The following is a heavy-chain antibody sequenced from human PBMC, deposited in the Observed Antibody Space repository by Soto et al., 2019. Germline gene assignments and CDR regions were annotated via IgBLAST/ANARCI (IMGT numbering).Heavy chain of an antibody. V-gene: IGHV3-11*01. CDR3: ASGTSGAFFVY. CDR1: GFTFSDYY. D-gene: IGHD2-15*01. Sequence: QVQLVESGGGLVKPGGSLRLSCAASGFTFSDYYMSWLRQAQAKGLEWVSYISSRSSTIFYADYVKGRFTIARDNVKKALYLQMNSLRGEDTAVYYCASGTSGAFFVYWGQGMLVTVSS. CDR2: ISSRSSTI. J-gene: IGHJ4*02.